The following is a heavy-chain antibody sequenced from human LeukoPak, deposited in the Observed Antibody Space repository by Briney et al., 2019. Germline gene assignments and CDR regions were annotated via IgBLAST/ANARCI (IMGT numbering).Heavy chain of an antibody. CDR3: AKAGPHYDILTGYSLNLDYFDY. J-gene: IGHJ4*02. CDR1: GFSFSIYA. CDR2: ISSSGGTI. Sequence: PGGSLRLSCTASGFSFSIYAMNWVRQAPGKGLEWLSHISSSGGTIYYADSVKGRFTISRDNAKNSLYLQMNSLRDEDTAVYYCAKAGPHYDILTGYSLNLDYFDYWGQGTLVTASS. V-gene: IGHV3-48*02. D-gene: IGHD3-9*01.